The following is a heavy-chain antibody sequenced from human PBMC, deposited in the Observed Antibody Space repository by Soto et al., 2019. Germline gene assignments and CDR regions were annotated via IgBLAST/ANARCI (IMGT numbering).Heavy chain of an antibody. CDR2: INHSGST. CDR3: ARVYGYYLMYNWFAP. V-gene: IGHV4-34*01. Sequence: SETLSLTCAVYGGSFSGYYWSWIRQPPGKGLEWIGEINHSGSTNYNPSLKSRVTISVDTSKNQFSLKLSSVTAADTAVYYCARVYGYYLMYNWFAPWGQGTLVTVCS. D-gene: IGHD5-18*01. CDR1: GGSFSGYY. J-gene: IGHJ5*02.